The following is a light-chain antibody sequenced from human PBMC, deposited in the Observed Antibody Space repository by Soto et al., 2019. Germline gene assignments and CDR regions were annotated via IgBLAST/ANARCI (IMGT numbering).Light chain of an antibody. J-gene: IGKJ1*01. CDR2: KAS. CDR3: QQYNTYSRT. Sequence: DIQMTQSPSTLSASVGDRVTITCRARQSISSSLAWYQQKPGKAPKLLIYKASSLESGVPSRFSGSGSGTEFTLTISSLQPDDFATYYCQQYNTYSRTFGQGTKVEIK. CDR1: QSISSS. V-gene: IGKV1-5*03.